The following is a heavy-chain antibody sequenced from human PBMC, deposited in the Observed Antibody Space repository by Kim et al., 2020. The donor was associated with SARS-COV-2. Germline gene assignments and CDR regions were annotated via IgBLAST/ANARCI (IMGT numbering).Heavy chain of an antibody. V-gene: IGHV7-4-1*02. CDR3: ARAMERGSGTPRNYYYYYGMDV. Sequence: ASVKVSCKASGYTFTSYGMNWVRRAPGQGLECMGWINTNTGNPTYAQGFTGRFVFSLDTSVSTAYLQISSLKAEDTAVYYCARAMERGSGTPRNYYYYYGMDVWGQGTTVTVSS. J-gene: IGHJ6*02. D-gene: IGHD3-10*01. CDR1: GYTFTSYG. CDR2: INTNTGNP.